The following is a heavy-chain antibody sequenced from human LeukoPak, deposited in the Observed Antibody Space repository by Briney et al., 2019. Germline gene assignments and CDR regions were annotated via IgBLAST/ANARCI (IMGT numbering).Heavy chain of an antibody. J-gene: IGHJ4*02. Sequence: SETLSPTCTVSGGSISSYYWSWIRQPAGKGLEWIGRIYTSGSTNYNPSLKSRVTMSVDTSKNQFSLKLSSVTAADTAVYYCARVGYYDSSGYSAFDYWGQGTLVTVSS. V-gene: IGHV4-4*07. D-gene: IGHD3-22*01. CDR2: IYTSGST. CDR3: ARVGYYDSSGYSAFDY. CDR1: GGSISSYY.